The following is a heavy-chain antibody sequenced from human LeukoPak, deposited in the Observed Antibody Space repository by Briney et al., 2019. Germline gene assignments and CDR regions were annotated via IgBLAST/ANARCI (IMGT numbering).Heavy chain of an antibody. CDR3: ARGPNSLMTTVTTFPSPFDY. D-gene: IGHD4-17*01. CDR2: INHSGST. J-gene: IGHJ4*02. Sequence: SETLSLTCAVYGGSFSGYYWSWIRQPPGKGLEWIGEINHSGSTNYNPSLKSRVTISVDTSKNQFSLKLSSVTAADTAVYYCARGPNSLMTTVTTFPSPFDYWGQGTLVTVSS. CDR1: GGSFSGYY. V-gene: IGHV4-34*01.